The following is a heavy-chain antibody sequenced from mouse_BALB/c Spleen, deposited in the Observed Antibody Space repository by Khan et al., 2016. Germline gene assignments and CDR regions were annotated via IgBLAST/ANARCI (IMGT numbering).Heavy chain of an antibody. CDR1: GYSITSDYA. J-gene: IGHJ2*01. D-gene: IGHD1-1*01. CDR2: ISYSGST. Sequence: EVQLQESGPGLVKPSQSLSLTCTVTGYSITSDYAWNWIRQFPGNKLEWMGYISYSGSTSYNPSLKSRISITRDTSKNQFFLQLNSVTTEDTATYYCASGGSTFDYWGQGTTLTVSS. V-gene: IGHV3-2*02. CDR3: ASGGSTFDY.